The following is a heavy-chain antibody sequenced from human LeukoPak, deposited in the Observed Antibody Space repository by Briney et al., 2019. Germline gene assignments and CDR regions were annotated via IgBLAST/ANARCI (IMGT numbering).Heavy chain of an antibody. J-gene: IGHJ4*02. CDR2: IYYSGST. D-gene: IGHD1-26*01. V-gene: IGHV4-39*01. CDR1: GDSISSSSYY. Sequence: KPSGTPSLTCTVSGDSISSSSYYWAWIRQPPGKGLEWIGYIYYSGSTYYNASLKSRVTISVETSKNQFSLKLSSVTAADTAVYYCATLTSGSYNWGQGTLVTVSS. CDR3: ATLTSGSYN.